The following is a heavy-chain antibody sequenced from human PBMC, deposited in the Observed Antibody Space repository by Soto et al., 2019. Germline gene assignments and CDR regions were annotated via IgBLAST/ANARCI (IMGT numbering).Heavy chain of an antibody. V-gene: IGHV1-69*13. J-gene: IGHJ6*03. CDR1: GGTFSSYA. CDR3: ARRLYYYYYMDV. CDR2: IIPIFGTA. Sequence: GASVKVSCKASGGTFSSYAISWVRQAPGQGLEWMGGIIPIFGTANYAQKFQGRVTITADESTSTAYMELSSLRSEDTAVYYCARRLYYYYYMDVWGKGTTVTVSS.